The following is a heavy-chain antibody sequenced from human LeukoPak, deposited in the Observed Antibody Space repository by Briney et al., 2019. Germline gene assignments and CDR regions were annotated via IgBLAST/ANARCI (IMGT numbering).Heavy chain of an antibody. CDR3: ARDFTVTPDY. CDR1: GFTFSSYS. Sequence: GGSLRLSCAASGFTFSSYSMNWVRQAPGKGLEWVSSITSSSSYIYYADSVKGRFTISRDNAKNSLYLQMNSLRAEDTAVYYCARDFTVTPDYWGQGTLVTVSS. CDR2: ITSSSSYI. V-gene: IGHV3-21*01. J-gene: IGHJ4*02. D-gene: IGHD4-17*01.